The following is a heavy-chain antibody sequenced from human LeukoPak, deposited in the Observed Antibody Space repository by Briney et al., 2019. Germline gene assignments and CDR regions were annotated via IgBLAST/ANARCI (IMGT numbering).Heavy chain of an antibody. V-gene: IGHV3-30*02. CDR3: AKDLRGGYSSDY. CDR2: IGYEGVHK. D-gene: IGHD4-23*01. J-gene: IGHJ4*02. Sequence: GGSLRLXCAASGFTFNNFGMHWDRQAPGKGLEWVSFIGYEGVHKYYADSVKGRFTISKDNSKATLYLQMNSLRPEDTAVYYCAKDLRGGYSSDYWGQGTLVTVFS. CDR1: GFTFNNFG.